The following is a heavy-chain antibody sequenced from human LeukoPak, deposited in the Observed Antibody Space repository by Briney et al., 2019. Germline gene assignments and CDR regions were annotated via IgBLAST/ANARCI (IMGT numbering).Heavy chain of an antibody. Sequence: GGSLRLSCAASGFTFSNYWMSWVRQAPGKGLEYVANIKLDGSEKYYADSVKGRFTISRDNSKNTLYLQMNSLRAEDTAVYYCAKDRTHFDYWGQGTLVTVSS. J-gene: IGHJ4*02. CDR3: AKDRTHFDY. CDR2: IKLDGSEK. CDR1: GFTFSNYW. V-gene: IGHV3-7*01.